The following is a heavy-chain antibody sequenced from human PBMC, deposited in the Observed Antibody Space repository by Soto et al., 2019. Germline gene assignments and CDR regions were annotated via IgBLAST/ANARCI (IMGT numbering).Heavy chain of an antibody. CDR2: IYYSGST. CDR1: GGSISSGDYY. J-gene: IGHJ5*02. D-gene: IGHD6-6*01. CDR3: ARERPDGARLDP. Sequence: SVTLSHTCSVSGGSISSGDYYWSWIRQPPGKGLEWIGYIYYSGSTYYNPSLKSRVTISVDTSKNQFSLKLSSVTAADTAVYYCARERPDGARLDPWGQGTLVTVSS. V-gene: IGHV4-30-4*01.